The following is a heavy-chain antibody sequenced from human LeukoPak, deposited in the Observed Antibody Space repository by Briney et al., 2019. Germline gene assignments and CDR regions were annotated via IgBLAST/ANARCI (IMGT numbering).Heavy chain of an antibody. CDR1: GFTFSSYA. CDR3: AKCHTSWFGEIAH. CDR2: ISGSGGST. V-gene: IGHV3-23*01. Sequence: GGSLRFSCAASGFTFSSYAMSWVRQAPGKGLEWVSAISGSGGSTYYADSVKGRFTISRDNSKNTLYLQMNSLRAEDTAVYYCAKCHTSWFGEIAHWGQGTLVTVSS. J-gene: IGHJ5*02. D-gene: IGHD3-10*01.